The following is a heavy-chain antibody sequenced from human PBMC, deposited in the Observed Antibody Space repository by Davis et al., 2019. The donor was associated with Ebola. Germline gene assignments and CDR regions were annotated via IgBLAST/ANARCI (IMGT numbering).Heavy chain of an antibody. V-gene: IGHV1-69*04. Sequence: SVKVSCKASGGTFSSYAISWERQAPGQGLEWMGRIIPILGIANYAQKFQGRVTMTRDTSTSTVYMELSSLRSEDTAVYYCARDGKAARLFDYWGQGTLVTVSS. CDR1: GGTFSSYA. J-gene: IGHJ4*02. CDR2: IIPILGIA. CDR3: ARDGKAARLFDY. D-gene: IGHD6-6*01.